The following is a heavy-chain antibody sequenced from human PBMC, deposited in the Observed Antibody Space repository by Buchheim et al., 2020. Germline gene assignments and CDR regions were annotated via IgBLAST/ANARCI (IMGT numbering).Heavy chain of an antibody. CDR2: IYYSGST. D-gene: IGHD3-22*01. V-gene: IGHV4-30-4*01. CDR1: GGSISSGDYY. J-gene: IGHJ4*02. CDR3: ARYIRPGNYDSSGYDY. Sequence: QVQLQESGPGLVKPSQTLSLTCTVSGGSISSGDYYWSWIRQPPGKGLEWIGYIYYSGSTYYNPSLRSRVTISVDTFKNQFSLKLSSVTAADTAVYYCARYIRPGNYDSSGYDYWGQGTL.